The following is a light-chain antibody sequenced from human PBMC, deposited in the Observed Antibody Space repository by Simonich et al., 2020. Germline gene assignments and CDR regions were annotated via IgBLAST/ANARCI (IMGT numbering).Light chain of an antibody. Sequence: QSALTQPASVSGSPGQSITISCTGTSSDVGSYNLVSWYQQHPGKAPKLMIYEGSKRPSGGSNRFSGSKSGNTASLTNSGLQAEDEADYYCCSYAGSVVFGGGTKLTVL. CDR1: SSDVGSYNL. CDR3: CSYAGSVV. CDR2: EGS. V-gene: IGLV2-23*01. J-gene: IGLJ2*01.